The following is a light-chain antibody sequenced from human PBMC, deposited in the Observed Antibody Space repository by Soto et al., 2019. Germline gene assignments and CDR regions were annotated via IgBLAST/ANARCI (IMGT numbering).Light chain of an antibody. Sequence: QSALTQPASVSGSPGQSITISCTGTSSDVGSYDYVSWYQQHPGKAPKLMIYEVSNRLSGVSNRFSGSKSGNTASLTISGLQAEDEADYYCSSYTSSGTYVFGAGTKVTVL. V-gene: IGLV2-14*01. CDR2: EVS. J-gene: IGLJ1*01. CDR3: SSYTSSGTYV. CDR1: SSDVGSYDY.